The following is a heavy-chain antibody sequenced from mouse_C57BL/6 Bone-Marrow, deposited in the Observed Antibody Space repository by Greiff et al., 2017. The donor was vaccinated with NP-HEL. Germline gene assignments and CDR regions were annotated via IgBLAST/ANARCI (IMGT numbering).Heavy chain of an antibody. Sequence: EVKLVESGEGLVKPGGSLKLSCAASGFTFSSYAMSWVRQTPEKRLEWVAYISSGGDYIYYADTVKGRFTISRDNARNTLYLQMSSLKSEDTAMYYCTRDRAYYSSFDYWGQGTTLTVSS. CDR3: TRDRAYYSSFDY. D-gene: IGHD2-12*01. CDR1: GFTFSSYA. J-gene: IGHJ2*01. V-gene: IGHV5-9-1*02. CDR2: ISSGGDYI.